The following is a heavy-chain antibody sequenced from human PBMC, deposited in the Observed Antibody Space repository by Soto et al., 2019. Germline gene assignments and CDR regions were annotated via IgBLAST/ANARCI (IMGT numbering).Heavy chain of an antibody. Sequence: PGGSLRLSCAASGFTFSSYGMHWVRQAPGKGLEWVAVISYDGSNKYYADSVKGRFTISRDNSKNTLYLQMNSLRAEDTAVYYCAKDFRQWLKRDYYYYYGMDVWGQGTTVTVSS. CDR2: ISYDGSNK. CDR3: AKDFRQWLKRDYYYYYGMDV. V-gene: IGHV3-30*18. J-gene: IGHJ6*02. D-gene: IGHD6-19*01. CDR1: GFTFSSYG.